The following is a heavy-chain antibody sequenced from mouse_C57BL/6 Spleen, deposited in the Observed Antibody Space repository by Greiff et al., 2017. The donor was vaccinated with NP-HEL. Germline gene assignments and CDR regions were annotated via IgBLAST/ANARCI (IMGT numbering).Heavy chain of an antibody. CDR2: ISDGGSYT. CDR3: ARPDKGYFDV. J-gene: IGHJ1*03. Sequence: EVMLVESGGGLVKPGGSLKLSCAASGFTFSSYAMSWVRQTPEKRLEWVATISDGGSYTYYPDNVKGRFTISRDNAKNNLYLQMSHLKSEDTAMYYCARPDKGYFDVWGTGTTVTVSS. CDR1: GFTFSSYA. V-gene: IGHV5-4*03.